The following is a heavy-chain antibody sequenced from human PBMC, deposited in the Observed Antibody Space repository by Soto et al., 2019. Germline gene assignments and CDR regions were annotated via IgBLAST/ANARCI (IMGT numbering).Heavy chain of an antibody. J-gene: IGHJ4*02. CDR1: GGSISGGYY. Sequence: PSETLSLTCTVSGGSISGGYYWNWIRQAPGKGLEWIGYVYHTGSTYHNPSLKSRGSISVDTSNNQFSLNLSSVTAADTAVYYCVRYCSTTKCPFDYWGQGTRVTVSS. CDR3: VRYCSTTKCPFDY. D-gene: IGHD2-2*01. CDR2: VYHTGST. V-gene: IGHV4-30-4*01.